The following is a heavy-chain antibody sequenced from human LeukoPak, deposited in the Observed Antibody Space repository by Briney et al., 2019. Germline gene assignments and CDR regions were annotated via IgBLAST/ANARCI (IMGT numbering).Heavy chain of an antibody. CDR1: GFTFSSYG. CDR2: ISYDGSNK. CDR3: ALFWSGYYSADY. Sequence: GRSLRLSCAASGFTFSSYGMHWVRQAPGKGLEWVAVISYDGSNKYYADSVKGRFTISRDNSKNTLYLQMNSLRAEDTAVYYCALFWSGYYSADYWGQGTLVTVSS. V-gene: IGHV3-30*03. J-gene: IGHJ4*02. D-gene: IGHD3-3*01.